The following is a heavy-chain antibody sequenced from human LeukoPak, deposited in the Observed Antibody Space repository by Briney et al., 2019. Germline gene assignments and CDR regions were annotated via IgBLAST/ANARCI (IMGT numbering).Heavy chain of an antibody. CDR2: ITWNGGST. CDR3: ARGRYCSSSSCPPVSYFDS. CDR1: GFTFDDYG. V-gene: IGHV3-20*04. Sequence: GGSLRLSCVASGFTFDDYGMNWVRRAPGKGLEWVSAITWNGGSTAYADSVKGRFTISRDNPKNSLYLQMNNLRAEDTALYFCARGRYCSSSSCPPVSYFDSWGQGTLVIVSS. J-gene: IGHJ4*02. D-gene: IGHD2-2*01.